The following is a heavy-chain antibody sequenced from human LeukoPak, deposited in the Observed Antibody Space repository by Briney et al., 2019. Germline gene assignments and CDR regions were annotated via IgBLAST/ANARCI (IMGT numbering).Heavy chain of an antibody. CDR2: INPNSGGT. CDR1: GYTFTGYY. Sequence: AXVKVSYTASGYTFTGYYMHWVRQAPGQGGEGMGWINPNSGGTNYAQKFQGRVTMTRDTSISTAYMELSRLRSDDTAVYYCARAADTAMGGYYYYGMDVWGQGTTVTVSS. J-gene: IGHJ6*02. CDR3: ARAADTAMGGYYYYGMDV. V-gene: IGHV1-2*02. D-gene: IGHD5-18*01.